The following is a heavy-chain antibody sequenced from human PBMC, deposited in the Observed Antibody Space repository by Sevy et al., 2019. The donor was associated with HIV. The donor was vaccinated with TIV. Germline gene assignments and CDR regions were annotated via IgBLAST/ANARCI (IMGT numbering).Heavy chain of an antibody. CDR3: ATGGLVL. D-gene: IGHD3-16*01. V-gene: IGHV4-39*01. Sequence: SETLSLTCTVSGGSISSSSYYWGWIRQPPGKGLEWIGSIYYSGSTYYNPSLKSRVTISVDTSKNQFSLKLSSVTAADTAVYYCATGGLVLWGQGTLVTVSS. J-gene: IGHJ4*02. CDR2: IYYSGST. CDR1: GGSISSSSYY.